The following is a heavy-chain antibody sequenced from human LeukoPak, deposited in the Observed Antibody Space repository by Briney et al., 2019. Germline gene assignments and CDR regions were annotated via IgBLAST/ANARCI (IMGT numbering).Heavy chain of an antibody. CDR2: IKEDGSEK. D-gene: IGHD2-15*01. J-gene: IGHJ4*02. V-gene: IGHV3-7*03. CDR1: GFTFSTYW. Sequence: GGSLRLSCAASGFTFSTYWMDWVRQAPGKGLEWVANIKEDGSEKYYEDSVKGRFTISRDNAKNSLYLQMNSLRAEDTAVYYCARNVGWFRFDYWGQGTLVTVSS. CDR3: ARNVGWFRFDY.